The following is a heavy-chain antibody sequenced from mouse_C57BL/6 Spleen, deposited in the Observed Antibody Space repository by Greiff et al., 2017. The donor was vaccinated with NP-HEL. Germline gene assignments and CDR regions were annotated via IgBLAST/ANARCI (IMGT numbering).Heavy chain of an antibody. J-gene: IGHJ4*01. CDR1: GYTFTDYN. Sequence: EVQLQQSGPELVKPGASVKMSCKASGYTFTDYNMHWVKQSHGKSLEWIGYINPNNGGTSYNQKFKGKATLTVNKSSSTAYMELRSLTSEDSAVYYCVYDYDEGYAMDYWGQGTSVTVSS. CDR2: INPNNGGT. CDR3: VYDYDEGYAMDY. V-gene: IGHV1-22*01. D-gene: IGHD2-4*01.